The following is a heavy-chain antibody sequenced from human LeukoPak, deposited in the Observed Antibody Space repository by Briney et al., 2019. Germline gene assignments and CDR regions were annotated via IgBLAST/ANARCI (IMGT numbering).Heavy chain of an antibody. CDR2: INGGGDST. V-gene: IGHV3-23*01. D-gene: IGHD4-23*01. J-gene: IGHJ4*02. Sequence: PGGSLRLSFAASGFTFSSYALSWVRQAPGKGLEWVSSINGGGDSTNYADSVKGRFTISRDNSKNTLYLQMNSLRAEDTAVYYCAKVVGGNSDYWGQGTLVTVSS. CDR3: AKVVGGNSDY. CDR1: GFTFSSYA.